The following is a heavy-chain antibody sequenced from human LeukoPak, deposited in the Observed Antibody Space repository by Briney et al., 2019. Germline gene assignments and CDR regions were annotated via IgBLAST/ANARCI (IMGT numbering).Heavy chain of an antibody. Sequence: SETLSLTCTVSGGSISGYYWTWIRQPPGKGLEWIGEINHGGNTNYNPSVKSRLIIAVDTSKNQFSLKLSSVTAADTAVYYCARGGGDCSSGSCYVDSWGQGTLVTVSS. D-gene: IGHD2-15*01. CDR3: ARGGGDCSSGSCYVDS. CDR2: INHGGNT. J-gene: IGHJ4*02. CDR1: GGSISGYY. V-gene: IGHV4-34*01.